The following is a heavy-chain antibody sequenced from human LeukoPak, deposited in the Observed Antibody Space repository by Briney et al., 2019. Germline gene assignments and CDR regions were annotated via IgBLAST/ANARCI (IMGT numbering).Heavy chain of an antibody. Sequence: EASVKVSCKASGYTFTSYGISWVRQAPGQGLEWMGWINPNSGGTNYAQKFQGRVTMTRDTSISTAYMELSRLRSDDTAVYYCARDTAEYYDFWSGYFPSLNWFDPWGQGTLVTVSS. CDR2: INPNSGGT. V-gene: IGHV1-2*02. D-gene: IGHD3-3*01. J-gene: IGHJ5*02. CDR3: ARDTAEYYDFWSGYFPSLNWFDP. CDR1: GYTFTSYG.